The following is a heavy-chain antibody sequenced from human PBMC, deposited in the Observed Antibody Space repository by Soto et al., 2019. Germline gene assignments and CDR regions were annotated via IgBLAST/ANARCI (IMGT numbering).Heavy chain of an antibody. J-gene: IGHJ6*03. V-gene: IGHV4-39*01. D-gene: IGHD3-3*01. CDR3: ARIKIVGILTYYMDV. CDR1: GDSISSSNSYY. CDR2: MYYSGST. Sequence: QLHLQESGPGLVKPSETLSLSCTVSGDSISSSNSYYWGWIRQPPGKGLEWIANMYYSGSTYYNPSLKSRVTISLEMSKNQVSLKLSSVTAADTAVYYCARIKIVGILTYYMDVWGKGTTVTVSS.